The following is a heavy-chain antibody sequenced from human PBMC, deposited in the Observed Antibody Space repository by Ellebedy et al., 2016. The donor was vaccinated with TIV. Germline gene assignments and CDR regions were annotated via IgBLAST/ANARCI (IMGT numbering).Heavy chain of an antibody. J-gene: IGHJ3*02. D-gene: IGHD3-16*01. CDR2: IRGSGVST. V-gene: IGHV3-23*01. CDR3: AKPMGPGGRFDAFDI. CDR1: GFTFSSYA. Sequence: GESLKISXAASGFTFSSYAMSWVRQAPGKGLEWVSAIRGSGVSTYYADSVKGRFTISRDNSKNTLYLQMSSLRADDTAIYYCAKPMGPGGRFDAFDIWGQGTLVTVSS.